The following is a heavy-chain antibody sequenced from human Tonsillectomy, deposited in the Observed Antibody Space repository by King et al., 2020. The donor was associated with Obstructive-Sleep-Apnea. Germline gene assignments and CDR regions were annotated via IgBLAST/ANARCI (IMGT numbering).Heavy chain of an antibody. CDR2: IRSKAYGGTT. D-gene: IGHD3-3*01. J-gene: IGHJ4*02. V-gene: IGHV3-49*03. CDR3: TRGQSITIFGVVIPRFDY. Sequence: VQLVESGGGLVQPGRSLRLSCTTSGFTFGDYAMSWFRQAPGKGLEWVGFIRSKAYGGTTEYAASVKGRFTISRDDSKSIAYLQMNSLKTEDTAVYYCTRGQSITIFGVVIPRFDYWDQGTLLTVSS. CDR1: GFTFGDYA.